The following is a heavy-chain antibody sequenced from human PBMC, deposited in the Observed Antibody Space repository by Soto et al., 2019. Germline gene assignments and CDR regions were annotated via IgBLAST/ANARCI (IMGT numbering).Heavy chain of an antibody. D-gene: IGHD2-15*01. CDR3: ARHFKLTRTPYYYYGMDV. Sequence: SETLSLTCTVSGGSISSSSYYWGWIRQPPGKGLEWIGSIYYSGSTYYNPSLKSRVTISVDTSKNQFSLKLSSGTAADTAVYYCARHFKLTRTPYYYYGMDVWGQGTTVTVSS. V-gene: IGHV4-39*01. CDR2: IYYSGST. J-gene: IGHJ6*02. CDR1: GGSISSSSYY.